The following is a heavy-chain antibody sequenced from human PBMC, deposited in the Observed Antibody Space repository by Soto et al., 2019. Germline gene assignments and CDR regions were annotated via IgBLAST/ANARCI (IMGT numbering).Heavy chain of an antibody. CDR2: IYYSGST. Sequence: QVQLQESGPGLVKPSETLSLTCTVSGGSISSYYWSWIRQPPGKGLEWIGYIYYSGSTNYNPSLKSRVTISVDTSKNQFSLKLSSVTAADTAVYYCARADGTIFGVVIAFDIWGQGTMVTVSS. J-gene: IGHJ3*02. D-gene: IGHD3-3*01. CDR3: ARADGTIFGVVIAFDI. CDR1: GGSISSYY. V-gene: IGHV4-59*01.